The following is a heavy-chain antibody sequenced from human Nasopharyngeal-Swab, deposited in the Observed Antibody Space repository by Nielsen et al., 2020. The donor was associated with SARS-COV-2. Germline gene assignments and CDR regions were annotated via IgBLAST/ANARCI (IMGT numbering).Heavy chain of an antibody. CDR3: VKDLRGNYAFDI. CDR2: INDYEDRL. V-gene: IGHV3-64D*06. CDR1: GITFSSFG. Sequence: GGSLRLSCAASGITFSSFGMHWVRQAPGKGLEYVSTINDYEDRLYYADSVKGRFTISRDNSKNTLYLQMSSLRAEDTAVYWCVKDLRGNYAFDIWGQGTMVTVSS. D-gene: IGHD1-7*01. J-gene: IGHJ3*02.